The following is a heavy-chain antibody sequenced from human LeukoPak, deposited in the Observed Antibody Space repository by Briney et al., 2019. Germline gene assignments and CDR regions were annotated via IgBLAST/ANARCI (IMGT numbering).Heavy chain of an antibody. CDR2: INPSGGST. D-gene: IGHD3-10*02. J-gene: IGHJ4*02. Sequence: ASVKVSCKASGYTFTSYYMHWVRQAPGQGLEWMGIINPSGGSTSYAQKFQGRVTMTRDTSTSTVYMEPSSLRSEDTAVYYCARNNQVFGLGDYWGQGTLVTVSS. V-gene: IGHV1-46*01. CDR3: ARNNQVFGLGDY. CDR1: GYTFTSYY.